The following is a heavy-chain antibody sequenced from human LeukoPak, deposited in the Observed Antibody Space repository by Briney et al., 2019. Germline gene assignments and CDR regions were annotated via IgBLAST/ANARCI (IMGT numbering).Heavy chain of an antibody. CDR2: ISWNSGTI. V-gene: IGHV3-9*01. CDR3: ARVLRYCSGGNCYSGGLGYMDV. D-gene: IGHD2-15*01. J-gene: IGHJ6*03. Sequence: GGSLRLSCAASGFTFDDYAMHWVRQAPGKGLEWVSGISWNSGTIGYADSVKGRFIISRDNAKNSLYLQMNSLRAEDTAVYYCARVLRYCSGGNCYSGGLGYMDVWGKGTTVTISS. CDR1: GFTFDDYA.